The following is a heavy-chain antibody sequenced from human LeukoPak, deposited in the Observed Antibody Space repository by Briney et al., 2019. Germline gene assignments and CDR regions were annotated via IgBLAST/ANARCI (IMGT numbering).Heavy chain of an antibody. D-gene: IGHD6-19*01. Sequence: GGSLRLSCAASGFTFDDYAMHWVRQAPGKGLEWVSSISSSSSYIYYADSVKGRFTISRDNAKNSLYLQMNSLRAEDTAVYYCAREHEAVAGFDYWGQGTLVTVSS. J-gene: IGHJ4*02. V-gene: IGHV3-21*01. CDR1: GFTFDDYA. CDR2: ISSSSSYI. CDR3: AREHEAVAGFDY.